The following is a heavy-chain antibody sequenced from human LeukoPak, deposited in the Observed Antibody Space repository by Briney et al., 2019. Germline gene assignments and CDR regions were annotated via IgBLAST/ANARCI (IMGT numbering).Heavy chain of an antibody. Sequence: PGGSLRLSCAASGFTFSSYSMNWVRQAPGKGLEWVSSISSSSSYIYYADSAKGRFTISRDNAKNSLYLQMNSLRAEDTAVYYCARDPGYSYGRELDYWGQGTLVTVSS. J-gene: IGHJ4*02. CDR2: ISSSSSYI. CDR1: GFTFSSYS. V-gene: IGHV3-21*01. D-gene: IGHD5-18*01. CDR3: ARDPGYSYGRELDY.